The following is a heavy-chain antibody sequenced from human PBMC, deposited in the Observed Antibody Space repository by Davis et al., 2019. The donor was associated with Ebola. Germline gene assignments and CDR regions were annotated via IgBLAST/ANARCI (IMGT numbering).Heavy chain of an antibody. V-gene: IGHV3-66*01. CDR3: ATGIWDAFDI. CDR2: IYRGGST. CDR1: GFTVSDDY. J-gene: IGHJ3*02. Sequence: GEFLKTPCPALGFTVSDDYMLWVRQAPGTRLEWVSAIYRGGSTYYADSVKGRSTISRDTSKNTLYLQMNSLRADDTAVYYCATGIWDAFDIWGQGTMVTVSS.